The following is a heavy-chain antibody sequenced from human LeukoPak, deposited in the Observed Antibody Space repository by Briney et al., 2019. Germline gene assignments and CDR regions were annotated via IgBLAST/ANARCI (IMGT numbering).Heavy chain of an antibody. CDR2: ISGSGGST. D-gene: IGHD6-6*01. Sequence: GGSLRLSCVASGFTFTDYFMSWVRQAPGKGLEWVSAISGSGGSTYYADSVKGRFTISRDNSKNTLYLQMNSLRAEDTAVYYCAKVGQIAAPLKYYFDYWGQGTLVTVSS. J-gene: IGHJ4*02. V-gene: IGHV3-23*01. CDR3: AKVGQIAAPLKYYFDY. CDR1: GFTFTDYF.